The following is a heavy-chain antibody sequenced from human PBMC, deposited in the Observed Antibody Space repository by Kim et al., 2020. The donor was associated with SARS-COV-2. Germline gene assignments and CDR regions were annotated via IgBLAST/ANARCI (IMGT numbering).Heavy chain of an antibody. Sequence: ASVKVSCKASGYTFTSYYMHWVRQAPGQGLEWMGIINPSGGSTSYAQKFQGRVTMTRDTSTSTVYMELSSLRSEDTAVYYCAREDFAPPRKDYYYYGMDVWGQGTTVTVSS. V-gene: IGHV1-46*01. CDR1: GYTFTSYY. CDR3: AREDFAPPRKDYYYYGMDV. J-gene: IGHJ6*02. CDR2: INPSGGST.